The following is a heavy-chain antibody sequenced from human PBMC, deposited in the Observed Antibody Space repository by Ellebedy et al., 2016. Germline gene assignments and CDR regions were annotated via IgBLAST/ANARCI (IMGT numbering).Heavy chain of an antibody. CDR2: ISAYNGNT. D-gene: IGHD3-10*01. CDR1: GYTFTSYG. J-gene: IGHJ4*02. CDR3: ARAHYYGSERLFDY. V-gene: IGHV1-18*01. Sequence: ASVKVSXXASGYTFTSYGISWVRQAPGQGLEWMGWISAYNGNTNYAQKLQGRVTMTTDTSTSTAYMELRSLRSDDTAVYYCARAHYYGSERLFDYWGQGTLVTVSS.